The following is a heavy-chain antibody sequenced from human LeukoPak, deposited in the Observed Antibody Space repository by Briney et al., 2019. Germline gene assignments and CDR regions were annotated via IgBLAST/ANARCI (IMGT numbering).Heavy chain of an antibody. V-gene: IGHV5-51*01. CDR1: GYTFTHNW. J-gene: IGHJ4*02. Sequence: GESPQISCKVSGYTFTHNWIGWVRQKPGRGLEWLGVIFPADSNTAYNSSFRGQVTISVDKSIDTAYLQWGSLKASDTAMYYCARHPITMIAHFDYWGQGTLVTVSS. CDR2: IFPADSNT. D-gene: IGHD3-22*01. CDR3: ARHPITMIAHFDY.